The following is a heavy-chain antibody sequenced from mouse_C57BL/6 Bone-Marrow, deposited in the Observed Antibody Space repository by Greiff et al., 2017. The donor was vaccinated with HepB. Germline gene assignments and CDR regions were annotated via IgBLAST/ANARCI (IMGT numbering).Heavy chain of an antibody. CDR2: ISYSGST. Sequence: EVQRVESGPGMVKPSQSLSLTCTVTGYSITSGYDWHWIRHFPGNKLEWMGYISYSGSTNYNPSLKSRISITHDTSKNHFFLKLNSVTTEDTATYYCARDRGNGYSWFAYWGQGTLVTVSA. J-gene: IGHJ3*01. CDR3: ARDRGNGYSWFAY. V-gene: IGHV3-1*01. D-gene: IGHD2-3*01. CDR1: GYSITSGYD.